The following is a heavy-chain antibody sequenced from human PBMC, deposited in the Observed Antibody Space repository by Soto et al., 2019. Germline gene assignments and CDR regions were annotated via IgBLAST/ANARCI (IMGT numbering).Heavy chain of an antibody. Sequence: YTGSTYYNPSLKSRVTISVDTSKNQFSLKLSSVTAADTAVYYCATRAGLRFLDYWGQGTLVTVSS. V-gene: IGHV4-30-4*01. J-gene: IGHJ4*02. CDR2: YTGST. CDR3: ATRAGLRFLDY. D-gene: IGHD3-3*01.